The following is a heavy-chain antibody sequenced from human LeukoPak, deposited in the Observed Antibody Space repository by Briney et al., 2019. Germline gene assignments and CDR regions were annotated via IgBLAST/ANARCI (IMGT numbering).Heavy chain of an antibody. Sequence: ASVKVSCKASGGTFSSYAISWVRQAPGQGLEWMGWISAYNGNTNYAQKLQGRVTMTTDTSTSTAYMELRSLRSDDTAVYYCARDNPYIAAAVRIDYWGQGTLVTVSS. CDR3: ARDNPYIAAAVRIDY. D-gene: IGHD6-13*01. V-gene: IGHV1-18*01. CDR1: GGTFSSYA. CDR2: ISAYNGNT. J-gene: IGHJ4*02.